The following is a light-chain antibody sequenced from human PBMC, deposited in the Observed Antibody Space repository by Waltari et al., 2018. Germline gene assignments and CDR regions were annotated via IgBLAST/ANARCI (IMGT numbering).Light chain of an antibody. Sequence: EIVMTQSPATLSLSPGERATLSCRTSQSVNSDLAWYQQKPGQAPSLLLYCASTRATGFPLRFSGSGSGAEFTLTISSLQSEDLAIYHCQQYNKWPPTFGGGTKVEIK. CDR3: QQYNKWPPT. CDR1: QSVNSD. CDR2: CAS. J-gene: IGKJ4*01. V-gene: IGKV3-15*01.